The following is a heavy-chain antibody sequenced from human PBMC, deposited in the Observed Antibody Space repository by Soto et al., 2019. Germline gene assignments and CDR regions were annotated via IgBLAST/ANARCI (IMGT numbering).Heavy chain of an antibody. CDR1: GYTFTNYA. CDR2: IIPIFGTA. D-gene: IGHD3-22*01. V-gene: IGHV1-69*13. CDR3: ARDFPDYYDSSGYYPQYNWFVP. J-gene: IGHJ5*02. Sequence: SVKVSCKASGYTFTNYAISWVRQAPGQGLEWMGGIIPIFGTANYAQKFQGRVTITADESTSTAYMELSSLRSDDTAVYYCARDFPDYYDSSGYYPQYNWFVPWGQGTLVTVSS.